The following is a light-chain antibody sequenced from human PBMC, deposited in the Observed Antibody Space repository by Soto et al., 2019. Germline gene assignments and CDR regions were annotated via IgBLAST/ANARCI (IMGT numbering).Light chain of an antibody. J-gene: IGKJ5*01. CDR3: QQSSSSPIT. CDR2: AAS. V-gene: IGKV3-20*01. Sequence: EIVLTQSPGTLSLSPGERATLSCRASQSVSSSYLAWYQQKPGQAPRLLMSAASSRATGIPDRFSGSGSGTDFTLTISILEAEDFAVYYWQQSSSSPITFGQGTRLEIK. CDR1: QSVSSSY.